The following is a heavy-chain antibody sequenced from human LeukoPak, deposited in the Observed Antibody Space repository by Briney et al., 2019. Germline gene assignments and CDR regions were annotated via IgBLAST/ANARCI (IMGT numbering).Heavy chain of an antibody. J-gene: IGHJ4*02. D-gene: IGHD6-13*01. CDR1: GGSISSGSYY. CDR3: ARGVIAAAADY. Sequence: SETLSLTCTVSGGSISSGSYYWSRIRQPAGKGLEWIGRIYTSGSTNYNPSLKSRVTISVDTSKNQFSLKLSSVTAADTAVYYCARGVIAAAADYWGQGTLVTVSS. CDR2: IYTSGST. V-gene: IGHV4-61*02.